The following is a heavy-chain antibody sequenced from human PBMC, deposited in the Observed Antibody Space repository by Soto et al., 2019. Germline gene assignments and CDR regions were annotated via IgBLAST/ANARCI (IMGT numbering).Heavy chain of an antibody. CDR2: INSDGSST. D-gene: IGHD3-3*01. V-gene: IGHV3-74*01. CDR1: GFTFSSYW. CDR3: ARVSDFWNGYYYYGMDV. Sequence: EVQLVESGGGLVQPWGSLRLSCAASGFTFSSYWMHWVRQAPGKGLVWVSRINSDGSSTSYADSVKGRFTISRDNAKNTLYLQMNSLRAEDTAVYYCARVSDFWNGYYYYGMDVWGQGTTVTVS. J-gene: IGHJ6*02.